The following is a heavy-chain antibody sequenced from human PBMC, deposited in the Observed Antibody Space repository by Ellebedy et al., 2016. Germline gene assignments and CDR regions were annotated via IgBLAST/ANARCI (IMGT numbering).Heavy chain of an antibody. D-gene: IGHD1-1*01. V-gene: IGHV4-39*06. CDR3: ARDRHVYKAPFDS. CDR1: SSHH. J-gene: IGHJ4*02. Sequence: SSHHMNWVRQSPGKGLEWIGSIYSFGSTYFNPSLKSRATMSVDTSKNQFTLKLSSVTAADTAVYYCARDRHVYKAPFDSWGPGTRVTVSS. CDR2: IYSFGST.